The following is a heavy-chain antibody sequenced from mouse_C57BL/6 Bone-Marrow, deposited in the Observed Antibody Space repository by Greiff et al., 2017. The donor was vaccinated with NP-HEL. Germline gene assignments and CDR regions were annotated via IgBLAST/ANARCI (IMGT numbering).Heavy chain of an antibody. D-gene: IGHD1-1*01. CDR1: GYTFTSYW. V-gene: IGHV1-50*01. Sequence: QVQLQQPGAELVKPGASVKLSCKASGYTFTSYWMQWVKQRPGQGLEWIGEIDPSDSYTNYNQKFKGKATLTVATSSRTAYMQLSSLTSEDSAVYYCARRGSSPHYYAMDYWGQGTSVTVSS. CDR3: ARRGSSPHYYAMDY. J-gene: IGHJ4*01. CDR2: IDPSDSYT.